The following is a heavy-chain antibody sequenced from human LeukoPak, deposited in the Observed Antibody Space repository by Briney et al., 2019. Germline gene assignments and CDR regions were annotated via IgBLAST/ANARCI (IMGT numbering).Heavy chain of an antibody. Sequence: PSETLSLTCTVSGGSISSYYWSWIRQPPWKGLEWIGYIYYSGSTNYNPSLKSRVTISVDTSKNQFSLKLSSVTAADTAVYYCASLDPTVTTAGLGNWGQGTLVTVSS. D-gene: IGHD4-11*01. J-gene: IGHJ4*02. CDR2: IYYSGST. CDR3: ASLDPTVTTAGLGN. CDR1: GGSISSYY. V-gene: IGHV4-59*01.